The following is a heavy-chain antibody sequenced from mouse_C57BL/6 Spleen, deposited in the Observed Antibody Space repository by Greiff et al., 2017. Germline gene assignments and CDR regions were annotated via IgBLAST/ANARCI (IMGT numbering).Heavy chain of an antibody. CDR2: IHPNSGST. CDR1: GYTFTSYW. J-gene: IGHJ1*03. V-gene: IGHV1-64*01. CDR3: ALYSNYSYWYFDV. D-gene: IGHD2-5*01. Sequence: QVQLQQPGAELVKPGASVKLSCKASGYTFTSYWMHWVKQRPGQGLEWIGMIHPNSGSTNYNEKFKSKATLTVDTSSSTAYMQLSSLTSEDSAVYYCALYSNYSYWYFDVWGTGTTVTVSS.